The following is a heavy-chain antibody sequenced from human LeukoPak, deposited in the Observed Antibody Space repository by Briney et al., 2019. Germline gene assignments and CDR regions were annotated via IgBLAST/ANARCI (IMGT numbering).Heavy chain of an antibody. CDR1: GYTFTGYY. V-gene: IGHV1-2*06. CDR2: INPNSGGT. Sequence: ASVKVSCKASGYTFTGYYMHWVRQAPGQGLEWMGRINPNSGGTNYAQKFQGRVTMTRDTSISTAYMELSRLRSDDTAVYYCAREGGSGGYGPDWFDPWGQGTLVTVSS. J-gene: IGHJ5*02. CDR3: AREGGSGGYGPDWFDP. D-gene: IGHD3-10*01.